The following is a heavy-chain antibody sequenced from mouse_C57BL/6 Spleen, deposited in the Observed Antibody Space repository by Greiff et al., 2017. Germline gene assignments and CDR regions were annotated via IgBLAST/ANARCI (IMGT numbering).Heavy chain of an antibody. D-gene: IGHD3-2*02. J-gene: IGHJ2*01. CDR3: ARYRSGSSGSYFDY. V-gene: IGHV7-3*01. CDR1: GFTFTDYY. Sequence: DVMLVESGGGLVQPGGSLSLSCAASGFTFTDYYMSWVRQPPGKALEWLGFIRNKANGYTTEYSASVKGRFTISRDNSQIILYLQMNALRAEDSATYYCARYRSGSSGSYFDYWGQGTTLTVSS. CDR2: IRNKANGYTT.